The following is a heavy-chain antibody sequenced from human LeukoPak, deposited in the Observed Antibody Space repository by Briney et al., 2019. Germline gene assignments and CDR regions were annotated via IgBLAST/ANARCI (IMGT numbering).Heavy chain of an antibody. V-gene: IGHV3-23*01. D-gene: IGHD3-10*01. Sequence: GGSLRLSCAASGFTFSSYAMSWVRQAPGKGLEWVSAISGSGGSTYYADSVKGRFTISRDNSKNTLYLQMNSLKTEDTAVYYCTTSRPGIRADYWGQGTLVTVSS. CDR3: TTSRPGIRADY. J-gene: IGHJ4*02. CDR1: GFTFSSYA. CDR2: ISGSGGST.